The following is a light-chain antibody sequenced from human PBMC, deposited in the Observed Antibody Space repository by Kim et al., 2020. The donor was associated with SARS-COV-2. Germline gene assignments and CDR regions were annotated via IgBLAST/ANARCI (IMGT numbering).Light chain of an antibody. Sequence: ASVGDRVTITCRASQGINNWLAWYQQRPGKVPKLLIYAASTLQSGVPSRFSGSGFGTDFTLTISSLQPEDGATYYCQKYNSAPWTFGRGTKVDIK. CDR2: AAS. V-gene: IGKV1-27*01. CDR3: QKYNSAPWT. J-gene: IGKJ1*01. CDR1: QGINNW.